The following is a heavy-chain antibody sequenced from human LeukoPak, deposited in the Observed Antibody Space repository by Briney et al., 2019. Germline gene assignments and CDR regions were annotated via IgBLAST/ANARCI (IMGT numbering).Heavy chain of an antibody. J-gene: IGHJ4*02. D-gene: IGHD3-9*01. Sequence: PGASLRFSCAASGFTFSNYAMSWVRQAPGKGLEWVSAIVGSGSNTYYADSVKGRFTISRDNPKNTLYLQMNSLRAEDTAVYYCAKWGDYDILTGYYDSDYWGQGTLVTVSS. CDR3: AKWGDYDILTGYYDSDY. CDR1: GFTFSNYA. CDR2: IVGSGSNT. V-gene: IGHV3-23*01.